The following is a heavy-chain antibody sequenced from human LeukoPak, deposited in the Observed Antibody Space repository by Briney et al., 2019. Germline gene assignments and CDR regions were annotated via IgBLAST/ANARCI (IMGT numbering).Heavy chain of an antibody. D-gene: IGHD3-22*01. Sequence: SETLSLTCTVSGGSISSGDYYWSWIRQPPGKGLEWIGYIYYSGSTYYNPSLKSRVTISVDTSKNQFSLKLSSVTAVDTAVYYCARVRGYYSPAAFDIWGQGTMVTVSS. CDR1: GGSISSGDYY. V-gene: IGHV4-30-4*08. CDR2: IYYSGST. J-gene: IGHJ3*02. CDR3: ARVRGYYSPAAFDI.